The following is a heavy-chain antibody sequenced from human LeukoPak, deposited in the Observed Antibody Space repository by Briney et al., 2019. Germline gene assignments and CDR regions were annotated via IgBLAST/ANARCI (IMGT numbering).Heavy chain of an antibody. J-gene: IGHJ4*02. CDR2: IYYSGST. V-gene: IGHV4-61*01. CDR3: ARDSVGYGEGFDY. Sequence: SETLSLTCTVSGGSISSSSYYWGWIRQPPGKGLEWIGYIYYSGSTNYNPSLKSRVTISVDTSKNQFSLKLSSVTAADTAVYYCARDSVGYGEGFDYWGQGTLVTVSS. CDR1: GGSISSSSYY. D-gene: IGHD4-17*01.